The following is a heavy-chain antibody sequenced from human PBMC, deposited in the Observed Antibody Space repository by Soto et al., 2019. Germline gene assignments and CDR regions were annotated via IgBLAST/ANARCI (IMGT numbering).Heavy chain of an antibody. V-gene: IGHV3-66*01. CDR3: ARDCSSTSCCLNYYMDV. CDR1: GFTVSSNY. J-gene: IGHJ6*03. Sequence: GGSLRLSCAASGFTVSSNYMSWVRQAPGKGLEWVSVIYSGGSTYYADSVKGRFTISRDNSKNTLYLQMNSLRAEDTAVYYCARDCSSTSCCLNYYMDVWGKGTTVTVSS. CDR2: IYSGGST. D-gene: IGHD2-2*01.